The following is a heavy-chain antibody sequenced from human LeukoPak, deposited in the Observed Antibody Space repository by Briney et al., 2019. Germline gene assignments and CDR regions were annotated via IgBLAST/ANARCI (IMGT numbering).Heavy chain of an antibody. CDR2: VSYDGRNT. CDR1: GFTFGMYG. J-gene: IGHJ4*02. V-gene: IGHV3-33*07. Sequence: PGGSLRLSCAPSGFTFGMYGMIWVRQAPGKGLEWVTTVSYDGRNTYYADSVKGRFTISRDNSKNTLYLQMNSLRAEDTAIYFCAREDDWNYEDYWGQGTLVTVSS. D-gene: IGHD1-7*01. CDR3: AREDDWNYEDY.